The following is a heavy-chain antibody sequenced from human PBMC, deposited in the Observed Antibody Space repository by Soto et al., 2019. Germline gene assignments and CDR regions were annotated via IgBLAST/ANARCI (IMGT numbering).Heavy chain of an antibody. V-gene: IGHV4-31*03. Sequence: SETLSLTCTVSGGSISSGGYYWSWIRQHPGKGLEWIGYIYYSGSTYYNPSLKSRVTISVDTSKNQFSLKLSSVTAADTAVYYCARDLSSYGDRLYYFDYWGQGTLVTVSS. CDR2: IYYSGST. D-gene: IGHD4-17*01. CDR3: ARDLSSYGDRLYYFDY. J-gene: IGHJ4*02. CDR1: GGSISSGGYY.